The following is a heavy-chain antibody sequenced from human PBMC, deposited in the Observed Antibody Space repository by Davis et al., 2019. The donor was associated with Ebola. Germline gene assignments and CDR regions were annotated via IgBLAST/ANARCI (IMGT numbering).Heavy chain of an antibody. CDR3: ARGDQGVIITAMDV. D-gene: IGHD3-10*01. CDR1: GGTFHSYA. CDR2: IIPIFGTA. J-gene: IGHJ6*02. Sequence: AASVKVSCKASGGTFHSYAISWVRQAPGQGLEWMGGIIPIFGTANYAQKFQGRVTITADESTSTAYMELSSLRSEDTAVYYCARGDQGVIITAMDVWGQGTTVTVSS. V-gene: IGHV1-69*13.